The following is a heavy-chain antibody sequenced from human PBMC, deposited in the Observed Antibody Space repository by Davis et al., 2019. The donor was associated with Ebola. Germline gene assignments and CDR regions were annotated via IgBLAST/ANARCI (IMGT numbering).Heavy chain of an antibody. CDR2: FDPEDGET. J-gene: IGHJ3*01. CDR3: ATGQLGYCSGGSCYYDAFDF. V-gene: IGHV1-24*01. Sequence: ASVKVSCKVSGYTLTELSIHWVRQAPGKGLEWMGGFDPEDGETIYAQKFQGRVTVTEDTSTDKAYMDLSSLGSEDPAVYYCATGQLGYCSGGSCYYDAFDFWGQGTMVTVSS. D-gene: IGHD2-15*01. CDR1: GYTLTELS.